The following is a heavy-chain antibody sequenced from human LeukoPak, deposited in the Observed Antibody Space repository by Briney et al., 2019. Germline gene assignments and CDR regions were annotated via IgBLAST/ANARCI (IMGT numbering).Heavy chain of an antibody. CDR1: GFTFSSYA. V-gene: IGHV3-23*01. CDR2: ISGSGGST. D-gene: IGHD3-22*01. J-gene: IGHJ4*02. CDR3: AKGGGGSGYSQSDC. Sequence: PGGSLRLSCATSGFTFSSYAMSWVRQAPGKGLEWVSVISGSGGSTYNAGSVKGRFTVSRDNSRNTLYLQMNSLRAEDTAVYYCAKGGGGSGYSQSDCWGQGTLVTVSS.